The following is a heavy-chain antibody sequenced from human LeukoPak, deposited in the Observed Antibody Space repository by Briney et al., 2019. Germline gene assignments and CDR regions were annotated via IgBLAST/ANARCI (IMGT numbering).Heavy chain of an antibody. V-gene: IGHV3-23*01. CDR2: ISGSGGST. Sequence: GGSPRLSCAASGFTFSSYAMSWVRQAPGKGLEWVSAISGSGGSTYYADSVKGRFTISRDNSKNTLYLQMNSLRAEDTAVYYCAERQRFLEWLLEGFDYWGQGTLVTVSS. CDR1: GFTFSSYA. CDR3: AERQRFLEWLLEGFDY. J-gene: IGHJ4*02. D-gene: IGHD3-3*01.